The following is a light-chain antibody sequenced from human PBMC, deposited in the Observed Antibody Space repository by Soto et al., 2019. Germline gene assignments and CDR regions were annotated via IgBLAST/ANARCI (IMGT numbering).Light chain of an antibody. CDR2: DAY. CDR1: QDITNY. J-gene: IGKJ5*01. V-gene: IGKV1-33*01. Sequence: DIQMTQSPSSLSASVGDRVTITCQASQDITNYLNWYQQKPGKPPKLLINDAYNLETGVPSRFSGSGSVTHFTFTINSLQPEDFATYYGQQYDDLPITFGQWTRLDIK. CDR3: QQYDDLPIT.